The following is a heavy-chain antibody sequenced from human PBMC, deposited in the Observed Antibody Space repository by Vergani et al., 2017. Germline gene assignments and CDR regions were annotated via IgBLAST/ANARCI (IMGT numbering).Heavy chain of an antibody. CDR1: GGSISSSNW. CDR2: IYYSGST. J-gene: IGHJ4*02. D-gene: IGHD5-18*01. CDR3: ARHTSVDTAMVGFDY. Sequence: QVQLQESGPGLVKPSGTLSLTCAVSGGSISSSNWWSWVRQPPGKGLEWIGYIYYSGSTYYNPSLKSRVTISVDTSKNQFSLKLSSVTAADTAVYYCARHTSVDTAMVGFDYWGQGTLVTVSS. V-gene: IGHV4-4*02.